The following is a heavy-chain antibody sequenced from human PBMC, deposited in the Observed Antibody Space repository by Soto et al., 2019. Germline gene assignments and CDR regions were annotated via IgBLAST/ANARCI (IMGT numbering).Heavy chain of an antibody. Sequence: HGESLKISCRTSGYRFTSYWIAWVRQMPGKGLEWMGIIFPSDSDTRYSPSFQGQVTISADRSTSTVFLPWASLKASDTAVYFCARKDKSGYFNWFDPWGQGTLVTVSS. CDR1: GYRFTSYW. D-gene: IGHD3-22*01. V-gene: IGHV5-51*01. J-gene: IGHJ5*02. CDR3: ARKDKSGYFNWFDP. CDR2: IFPSDSDT.